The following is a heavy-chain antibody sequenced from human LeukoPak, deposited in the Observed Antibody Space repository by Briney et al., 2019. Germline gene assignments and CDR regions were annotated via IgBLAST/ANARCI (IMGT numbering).Heavy chain of an antibody. CDR3: ARTISANDY. J-gene: IGHJ4*02. Sequence: PSETLSLTCTVSGGSISSGSYYWSWIRQPAGKGLEWIGRIYTSGSTNYNPSLKSRVTISVDTSKNQFSLKLSSVTAADTAVYYCARTISANDYWGQGTLVTVSS. CDR1: GGSISSGSYY. CDR2: IYTSGST. D-gene: IGHD5-24*01. V-gene: IGHV4-61*02.